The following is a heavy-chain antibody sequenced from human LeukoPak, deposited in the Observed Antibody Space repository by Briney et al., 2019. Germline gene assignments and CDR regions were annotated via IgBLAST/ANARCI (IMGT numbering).Heavy chain of an antibody. Sequence: SETLSLTCIVSGGSISSDYWSWLRQPPGKGLEWIGYIYYSGNTNYNPSLKSRVTMSVDTSRNQFSLKLTSVTAADTAVYYCVRCSGGNIYFPAWGQGTLVAVSS. J-gene: IGHJ5*02. D-gene: IGHD2-15*01. CDR1: GGSISSDY. CDR2: IYYSGNT. CDR3: VRCSGGNIYFPA. V-gene: IGHV4-59*01.